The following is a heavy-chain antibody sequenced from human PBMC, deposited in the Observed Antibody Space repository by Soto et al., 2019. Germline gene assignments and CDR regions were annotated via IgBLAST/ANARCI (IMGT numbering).Heavy chain of an antibody. Sequence: GGSLRLSCAASGFTFGEYAMQWGRQAPGKGLEWVSAISWNSGSIDYADSVKGRFTISRDNAKNSQYLQMNSLRAEDTALYYCAKSHTTSGWYVTTDHWGQGTRVTGSS. J-gene: IGHJ4*02. D-gene: IGHD6-19*01. CDR2: ISWNSGSI. V-gene: IGHV3-9*01. CDR3: AKSHTTSGWYVTTDH. CDR1: GFTFGEYA.